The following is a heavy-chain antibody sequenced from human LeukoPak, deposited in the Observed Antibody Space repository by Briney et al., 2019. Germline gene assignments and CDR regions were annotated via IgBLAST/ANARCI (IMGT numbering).Heavy chain of an antibody. Sequence: PSETLSLTCTVSGCSISSSSYYWGWIRQPPGKGLEWIASIYYSGSTYYNPSLKSRVTISVDTSKNQFSLKLSSVTAADTAVYYCARGLDYGDYAYPLDYWGQGTLVTVSS. CDR3: ARGLDYGDYAYPLDY. D-gene: IGHD4-17*01. CDR1: GCSISSSSYY. CDR2: IYYSGST. J-gene: IGHJ4*02. V-gene: IGHV4-39*07.